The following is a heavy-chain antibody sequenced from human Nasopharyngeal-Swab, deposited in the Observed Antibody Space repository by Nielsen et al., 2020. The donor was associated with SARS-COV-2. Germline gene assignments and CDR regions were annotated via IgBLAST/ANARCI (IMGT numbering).Heavy chain of an antibody. Sequence: ASVKVSCKASGYTFTSYDINWVRQATGQGLEWMGWMNPSSGNTGYAQKFQGRVTMTRNTSISTAYMELSSLRPEDTAVYYCARGRKITMIVVVIPTHYYYMDVWGKGTTVTVSS. CDR1: GYTFTSYD. CDR2: MNPSSGNT. D-gene: IGHD3-22*01. CDR3: ARGRKITMIVVVIPTHYYYMDV. J-gene: IGHJ6*03. V-gene: IGHV1-8*01.